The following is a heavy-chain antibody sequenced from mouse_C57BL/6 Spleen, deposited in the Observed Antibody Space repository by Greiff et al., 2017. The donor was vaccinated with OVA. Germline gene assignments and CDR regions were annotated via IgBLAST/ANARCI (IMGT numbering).Heavy chain of an antibody. D-gene: IGHD2-4*01. CDR3: ARLGYDCAFYAMDY. CDR1: GYTFTDYY. V-gene: IGHV1-19*01. Sequence: EVQLQESGPVLVKPGASVKMSCKASGYTFTDYYMNWVKQSHGKSLEWIGVINPYNGGTSYNQKFKGKATLTVDQSSSTAYMELNSLTSEDSAVYYCARLGYDCAFYAMDYWGQGTSVTVSS. CDR2: INPYNGGT. J-gene: IGHJ4*01.